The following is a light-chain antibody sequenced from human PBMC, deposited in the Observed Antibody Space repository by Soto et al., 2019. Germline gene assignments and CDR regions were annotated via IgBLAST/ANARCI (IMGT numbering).Light chain of an antibody. J-gene: IGKJ1*01. CDR2: AAS. CDR1: QGMRKC. V-gene: IGKV1-17*01. Sequence: DLQMTQSHSSLTASVVDRVTITCPASQGMRKCLVWYQQKPGQAPKRLIYAASSLPTGVPSRFSGSGSGTEFTLTISRLQPEDFATYCCLQHNSYPPLFGQGTKVDIK. CDR3: LQHNSYPPL.